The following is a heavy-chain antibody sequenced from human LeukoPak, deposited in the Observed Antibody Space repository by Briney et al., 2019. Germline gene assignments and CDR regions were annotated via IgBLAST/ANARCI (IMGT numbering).Heavy chain of an antibody. CDR3: ARDRGEKAAAPYGMDV. CDR2: IYYSGST. D-gene: IGHD6-13*01. Sequence: PSQTLSLTCTVSGGSISSGDYYWSWIRQPPGKGLEWIGYIYYSGSTYYNPSLKSRVTISVDTSKNQFSLKLSSVTAADTAVYYCARDRGEKAAAPYGMDVWGQGTTVTVSS. CDR1: GGSISSGDYY. V-gene: IGHV4-30-4*01. J-gene: IGHJ6*02.